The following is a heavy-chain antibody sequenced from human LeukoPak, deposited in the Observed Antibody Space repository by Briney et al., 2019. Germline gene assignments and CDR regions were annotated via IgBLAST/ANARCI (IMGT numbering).Heavy chain of an antibody. D-gene: IGHD6-19*01. V-gene: IGHV3-7*01. J-gene: IGHJ5*02. CDR1: GFPFSSFV. CDR2: IKGDASEK. CDR3: ARQAGVT. Sequence: GGSLRLSCAASGFPFSSFVMNWVRQAPGKGLECVAHIKGDASEKHYVDSVKGRFTISRDNAENSLYLQMNSLRAEDTAVYYCARQAGVTWGQGTLVTVSS.